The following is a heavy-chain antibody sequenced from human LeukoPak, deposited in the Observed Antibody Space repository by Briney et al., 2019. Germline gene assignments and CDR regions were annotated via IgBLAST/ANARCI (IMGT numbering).Heavy chain of an antibody. CDR2: ISSSSSYI. V-gene: IGHV3-21*01. Sequence: GGSLRLSCAASGFTFSNYEMNWVRQAPGKGLEWVSSISSSSSYIYYADSVKGQFTISRDNAKNSLYLQMNSLRAEDTTVYYCSRGSIAAAGDFDYWGQGTLVTVSS. CDR3: SRGSIAAAGDFDY. D-gene: IGHD6-13*01. J-gene: IGHJ4*02. CDR1: GFTFSNYE.